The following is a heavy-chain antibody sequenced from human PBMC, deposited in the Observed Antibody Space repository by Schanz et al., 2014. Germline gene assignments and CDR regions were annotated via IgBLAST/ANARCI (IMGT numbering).Heavy chain of an antibody. CDR3: VRDSFFAFDY. D-gene: IGHD3-3*01. J-gene: IGHJ4*02. V-gene: IGHV3-48*01. Sequence: EVQLVESGGGLIQPGGSLRLSCAASGFAFSSYGMNWVRQAPGKGLEWVSYVSRSTPDIYYADSVKGRFTMSRDNAKNSVFLQMNSLRAEDTAVYYCVRDSFFAFDYWGQGTLXTVSS. CDR2: VSRSTPDI. CDR1: GFAFSSYG.